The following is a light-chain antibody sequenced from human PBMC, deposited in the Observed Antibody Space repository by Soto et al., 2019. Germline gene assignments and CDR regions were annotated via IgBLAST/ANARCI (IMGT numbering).Light chain of an antibody. CDR1: ETILSN. Sequence: EIGLRTSPATRSLSPGARPPLSGRASETILSNLAWYQQKPGRAPRLLIYGASNRATGVPARFSGSGSGTEFTLTISILQSEDFAAYDCQQYNNWPITFGKGTRRAIK. CDR3: QQYNNWPIT. CDR2: GAS. V-gene: IGKV3-15*01. J-gene: IGKJ5*01.